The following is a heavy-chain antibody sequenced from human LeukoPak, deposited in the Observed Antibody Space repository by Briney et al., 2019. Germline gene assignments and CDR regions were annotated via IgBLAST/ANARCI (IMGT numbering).Heavy chain of an antibody. CDR3: AKGYYDSSGYYLSY. D-gene: IGHD3-22*01. CDR1: GFTFSGYA. Sequence: GGSLRLSCAASGFTFSGYAMSWVRQAPGKGLEWVSAISGSGGSTYFADSVKGRFTISRDNSKNTLYLQMNSLRAEDTAVYYCAKGYYDSSGYYLSYWGQGTLVTVSS. CDR2: ISGSGGST. J-gene: IGHJ4*02. V-gene: IGHV3-23*01.